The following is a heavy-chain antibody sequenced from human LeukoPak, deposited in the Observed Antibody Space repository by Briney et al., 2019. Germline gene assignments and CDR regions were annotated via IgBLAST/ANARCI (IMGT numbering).Heavy chain of an antibody. CDR2: IKQDGSEK. V-gene: IGHV3-7*01. CDR1: GFTFSNYA. CDR3: ARWNPTARAFDI. J-gene: IGHJ3*02. D-gene: IGHD1-1*01. Sequence: PGGSLRLSCAASGFTFSNYAMHWVRQAPGKGLEWVANIKQDGSEKYYVDSVKGRFTISRDNAKNSLYLQMNSLRAEDTAVYYCARWNPTARAFDIWGQGTMVTVSS.